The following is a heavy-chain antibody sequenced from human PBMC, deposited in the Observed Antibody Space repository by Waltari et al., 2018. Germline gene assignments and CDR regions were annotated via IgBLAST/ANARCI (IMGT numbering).Heavy chain of an antibody. V-gene: IGHV4-59*01. D-gene: IGHD3-3*01. CDR2: IYYSGST. CDR1: GGSISSYY. Sequence: QVQLQESGPGLVKPSETLSLTCTVSGGSISSYYWIWIRQPPGNGLEWIGYIYYSGSTNYNPSLKSRVTISVDTSKNQFSLKLSSVTAADTAVYYCARDRTGYDFWSGYYPAYYYGMDVWGQGTTVTVSS. J-gene: IGHJ6*02. CDR3: ARDRTGYDFWSGYYPAYYYGMDV.